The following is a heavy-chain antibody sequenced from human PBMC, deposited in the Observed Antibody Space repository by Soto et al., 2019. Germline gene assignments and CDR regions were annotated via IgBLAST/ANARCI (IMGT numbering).Heavy chain of an antibody. V-gene: IGHV1-46*03. CDR2: INPTTGST. Sequence: ASVKVSCKASGYSFTNYFIHWVRQAPGQGLEWMGVINPTTGSTGYARKFQGGATMTRDTSTSTVYMELSNLSSEDTAVYYCARGVSITASGCGPIYWGPGTLVTVSS. D-gene: IGHD3-10*01. J-gene: IGHJ4*02. CDR3: ARGVSITASGCGPIY. CDR1: GYSFTNYF.